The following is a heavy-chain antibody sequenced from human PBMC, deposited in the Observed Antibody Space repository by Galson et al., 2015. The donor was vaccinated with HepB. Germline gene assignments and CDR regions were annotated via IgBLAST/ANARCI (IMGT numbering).Heavy chain of an antibody. Sequence: SLRLSCAASGFTVSNKNMNWVRQAPGKGLEWVAVIYSGGSTKYADSVKGRFTVSRDNSKKTVYLQMNSLRAEDTATYYCARGGYCSGGSCYEGFWGQGTLVTVSS. CDR1: GFTVSNKN. V-gene: IGHV3-53*05. D-gene: IGHD2-15*01. J-gene: IGHJ1*01. CDR2: IYSGGST. CDR3: ARGGYCSGGSCYEGF.